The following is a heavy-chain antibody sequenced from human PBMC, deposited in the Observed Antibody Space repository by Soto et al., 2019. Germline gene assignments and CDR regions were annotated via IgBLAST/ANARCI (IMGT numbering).Heavy chain of an antibody. J-gene: IGHJ4*02. Sequence: GGSLRLSCAASGFTFTRYSMNWVRQAPGKGLEWVSSISSTTNYIYYGDSMKGRFTISRDNAKNSLYLEVNSLRAEDTAVYYCAKESEDLTSNFDYWGQGTLVTVSS. CDR2: ISSTTNYI. CDR3: AKESEDLTSNFDY. V-gene: IGHV3-21*06. CDR1: GFTFTRYS.